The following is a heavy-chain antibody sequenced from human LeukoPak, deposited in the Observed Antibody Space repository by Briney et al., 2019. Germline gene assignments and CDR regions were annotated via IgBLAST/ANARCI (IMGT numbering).Heavy chain of an antibody. Sequence: GGSLRLSCAASGFTFSSYHMNWVRQAPGKGLEWVSIIYSDGSTYYADSVKGRFTISRDNSKNTLYLQMNSLRAEDTAVYYCARGLYYYDSSGYLYFWGQGTLVTVSS. D-gene: IGHD3-22*01. J-gene: IGHJ4*02. V-gene: IGHV3-53*01. CDR1: GFTFSSYH. CDR3: ARGLYYYDSSGYLYF. CDR2: IYSDGST.